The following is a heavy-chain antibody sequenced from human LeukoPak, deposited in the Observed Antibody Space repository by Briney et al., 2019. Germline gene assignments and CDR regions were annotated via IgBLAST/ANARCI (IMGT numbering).Heavy chain of an antibody. V-gene: IGHV1-2*02. CDR3: AGRVVVVAATPDIYGMDV. J-gene: IGHJ6*02. Sequence: GASVKVSCKASGYTFTGYYMHWVRQAPGQGLEWMGWINPNSGGTNYAQKFQGRVTMTRDTSISTAYMELSRLRSDDTAVYYCAGRVVVVAATPDIYGMDVWGQGTTVTVSS. CDR1: GYTFTGYY. CDR2: INPNSGGT. D-gene: IGHD2-15*01.